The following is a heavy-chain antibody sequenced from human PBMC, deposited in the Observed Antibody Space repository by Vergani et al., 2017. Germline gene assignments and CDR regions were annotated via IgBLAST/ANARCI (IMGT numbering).Heavy chain of an antibody. D-gene: IGHD3-9*01. CDR1: GYYFTDNY. Sequence: QVQLEESGGGVVQPGAAVKVSCKASGYYFTDNYLHWVRQAPGQGLEWMGRITPQNGGTQYAEKFKGRVTMTRDTSITTAYMELTSLTSDDTAVYYCVRGGTFDWLSTWGQGTLVTVSS. V-gene: IGHV1-2*02. CDR3: VRGGTFDWLST. CDR2: ITPQNGGT. J-gene: IGHJ5*02.